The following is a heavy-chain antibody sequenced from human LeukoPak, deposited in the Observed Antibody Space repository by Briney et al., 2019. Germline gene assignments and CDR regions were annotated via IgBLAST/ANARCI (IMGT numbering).Heavy chain of an antibody. CDR3: ARLVHCSGGSCYSAGGRDWFDP. Sequence: SETLSLTCTVSGGSISSYYWNWIRQPPGKGLEWIGYIDYSGSTNYNPSLKSRVTISVDTSKNQFSLKLSSVTAADTAVYYCARLVHCSGGSCYSAGGRDWFDPWGQGTLVTVFS. D-gene: IGHD2-15*01. CDR1: GGSISSYY. CDR2: IDYSGST. V-gene: IGHV4-59*08. J-gene: IGHJ5*02.